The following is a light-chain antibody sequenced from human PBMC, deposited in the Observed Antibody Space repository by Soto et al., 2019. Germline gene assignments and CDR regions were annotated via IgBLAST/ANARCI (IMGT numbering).Light chain of an antibody. CDR1: QSVSGSN. CDR2: GAS. CDR3: QQHGNSPWT. J-gene: IGKJ1*01. Sequence: ETVLTQSPGTLSLSPGERATLSCRASQSVSGSNLAWYQQKLGQAPRLLIYGASSRATGIPDRFSGSGSGTDFTLTISRLEPEDFAVYYCQQHGNSPWTFGQGTKVEIK. V-gene: IGKV3-20*01.